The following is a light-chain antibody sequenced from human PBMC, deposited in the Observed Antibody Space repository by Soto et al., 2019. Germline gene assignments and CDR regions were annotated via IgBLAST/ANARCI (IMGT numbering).Light chain of an antibody. CDR3: KQRTPWPT. CDR1: QSVTSS. J-gene: IGKJ4*01. V-gene: IGKV3-11*01. Sequence: EIVLTQSPATLSLSPGDRATLSCRASQSVTSSLAWFQQKPGQAPRLLIYDVSRRATAIPARFSGSGSGTDFTLTLSSLEPEDFAVYYCKQRTPWPTFGGGTKVEIK. CDR2: DVS.